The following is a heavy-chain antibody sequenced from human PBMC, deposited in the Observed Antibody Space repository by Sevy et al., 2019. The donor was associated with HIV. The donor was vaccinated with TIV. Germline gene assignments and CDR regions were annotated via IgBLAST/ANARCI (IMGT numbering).Heavy chain of an antibody. CDR2: SNEDGSTT. CDR3: ARDIGGLGSF. CDR1: GFTFSSYW. D-gene: IGHD3-16*01. V-gene: IGHV3-74*01. J-gene: IGHJ6*02. Sequence: GESLKISCAASGFTFSSYWMHWVRQAPGKGLVWVSRSNEDGSTTNYPDSVKGRFTISRDNAKNTLYLQMHSLRAEDTAVYYCARDIGGLGSFWGQGTTVTVSS.